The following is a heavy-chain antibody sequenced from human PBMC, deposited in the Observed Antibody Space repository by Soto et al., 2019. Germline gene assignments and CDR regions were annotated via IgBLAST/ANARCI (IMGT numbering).Heavy chain of an antibody. CDR2: IIPIFDAT. CDR3: ARDLTSVRGS. J-gene: IGHJ4*02. V-gene: IGHV1-69*01. Sequence: QVQMVQSGAEVKKPGSSARVSCKVSGGTFSRHSISWVRQAPGQGLEWMGGIIPIFDATQYAQKLQGRLTIPAEESTTTCHMDLSGLRSEDTAIYSCARDLTSVRGSWGQGTLVTVS. CDR1: GGTFSRHS. D-gene: IGHD3-10*01.